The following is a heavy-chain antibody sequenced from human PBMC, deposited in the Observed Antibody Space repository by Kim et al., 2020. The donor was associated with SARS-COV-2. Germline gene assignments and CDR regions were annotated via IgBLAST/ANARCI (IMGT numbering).Heavy chain of an antibody. CDR1: GFTFSSYG. D-gene: IGHD3-22*01. CDR3: AKDSSGYYSRFDY. Sequence: GGSLRLSCAASGFTFSSYGMHWVRQAPGKGLEWVAVIWYDGSNKYYADSVKGRFTISRDNSKNTLYLQMNSLRAEDTAVYYCAKDSSGYYSRFDYWGQGTPVTVSS. CDR2: IWYDGSNK. J-gene: IGHJ4*02. V-gene: IGHV3-33*06.